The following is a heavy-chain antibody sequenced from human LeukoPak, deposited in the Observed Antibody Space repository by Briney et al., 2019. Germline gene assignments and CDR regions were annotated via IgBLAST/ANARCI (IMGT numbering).Heavy chain of an antibody. D-gene: IGHD2-8*01. CDR3: AREDIVLMADAFDP. Sequence: ASVKVSCKASGGTFSSYAISWVRQAPGQGLEWMGGIIPIFGTANYAQKFQGRVTITADESTSTAYMELSSLRSEDTAVYYCAREDIVLMADAFDPWGQGTLVTVSS. J-gene: IGHJ5*02. V-gene: IGHV1-69*13. CDR2: IIPIFGTA. CDR1: GGTFSSYA.